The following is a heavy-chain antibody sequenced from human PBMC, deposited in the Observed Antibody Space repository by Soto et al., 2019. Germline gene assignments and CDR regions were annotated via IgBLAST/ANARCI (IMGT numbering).Heavy chain of an antibody. CDR2: ISSSSSYI. J-gene: IGHJ4*02. D-gene: IGHD1-26*01. Sequence: PGGSLRLSCAASGFTFSSYSMNWVRQAPGKGLEWVSSISSSSSYIYYADSAKGRFTISRDNSKNTLYLQMNSLRAEDTAVYYCARDLGGADQLPDPIIDYWGQGTLVTVSS. CDR3: ARDLGGADQLPDPIIDY. V-gene: IGHV3-21*01. CDR1: GFTFSSYS.